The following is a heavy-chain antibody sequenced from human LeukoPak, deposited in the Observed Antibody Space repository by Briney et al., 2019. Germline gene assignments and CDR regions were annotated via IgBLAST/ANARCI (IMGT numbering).Heavy chain of an antibody. Sequence: GGSLRLSCAASGFTFSSYSMNWVRQAPGKGLEWVSSISSSSSYIYYADSVKGRFTISIDNAKNSLYLQMNSLRAEDTAVYYCARDPSEVPAPYYFDYWGQGTLVTVSS. CDR3: ARDPSEVPAPYYFDY. D-gene: IGHD2-2*01. CDR1: GFTFSSYS. CDR2: ISSSSSYI. V-gene: IGHV3-21*01. J-gene: IGHJ4*02.